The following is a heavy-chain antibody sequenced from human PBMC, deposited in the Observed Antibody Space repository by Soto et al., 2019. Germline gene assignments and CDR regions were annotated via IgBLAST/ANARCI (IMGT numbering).Heavy chain of an antibody. D-gene: IGHD3-3*01. CDR2: VYPDDNT. CDR3: ARLPGAFYYDNGDYDFLDY. J-gene: IGHJ4*02. CDR1: VLSFVGSY. V-gene: IGHV3-53*01. Sequence: LXLSCAASVLSFVGSYMNWFRQSEQKGLEWISVVYPDDNTYYAESVRGRFTISRDRSKNTVSLQMNSLRAEDTAVYYCARLPGAFYYDNGDYDFLDYWGQGTMVTVSS.